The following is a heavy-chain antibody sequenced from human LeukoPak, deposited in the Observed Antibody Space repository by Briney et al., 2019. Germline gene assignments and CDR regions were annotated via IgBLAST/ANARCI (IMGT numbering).Heavy chain of an antibody. D-gene: IGHD3-16*02. Sequence: GGSLRLSCAASGFTFSSYWMSWVRQAPGKGLEWVSGINWNGGSTGYADSVKGRFTISRDNAKNSLYLQMNSLRAEDTALYYCAREIYQNWFDPWGQGTLVTVSS. CDR1: GFTFSSYW. CDR3: AREIYQNWFDP. V-gene: IGHV3-20*04. J-gene: IGHJ5*02. CDR2: INWNGGST.